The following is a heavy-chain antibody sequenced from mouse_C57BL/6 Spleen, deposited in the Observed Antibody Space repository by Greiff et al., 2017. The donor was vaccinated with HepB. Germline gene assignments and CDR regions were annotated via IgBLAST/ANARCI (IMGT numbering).Heavy chain of an antibody. D-gene: IGHD1-1*01. CDR2: IDPANGNT. Sequence: EVNLVESVAELVRPGASVKLSCTASGFNIKNTYMHWVKQRPEQGLEWIGRIDPANGNTKYAPKFQGKATITADTSSNTAYLQLSSLTSEDTAIYYCARFDYYGSPWYFDVWGTGTTVTVSS. CDR3: ARFDYYGSPWYFDV. J-gene: IGHJ1*03. CDR1: GFNIKNTY. V-gene: IGHV14-3*01.